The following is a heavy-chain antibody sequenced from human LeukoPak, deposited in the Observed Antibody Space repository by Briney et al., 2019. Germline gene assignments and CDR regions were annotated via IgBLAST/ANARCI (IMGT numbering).Heavy chain of an antibody. V-gene: IGHV4-59*01. Sequence: SETLSPTCNVSGGSIRSDYWSWIRQSPGKGLEGIGYIYYSETTNYNPSLQSRLTISIDTSKNQFSLKVSSVTAADTAVYYCARLWGELPRPVDYWGQGALVTVSS. CDR2: IYYSETT. CDR1: GGSIRSDY. J-gene: IGHJ4*02. D-gene: IGHD3-16*01. CDR3: ARLWGELPRPVDY.